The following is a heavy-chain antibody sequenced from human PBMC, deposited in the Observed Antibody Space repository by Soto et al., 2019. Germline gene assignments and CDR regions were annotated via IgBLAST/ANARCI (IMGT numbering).Heavy chain of an antibody. CDR3: TKDRVPDGIYSFDY. CDR2: IDLSGTKT. Sequence: GGSLRLSCAASVFSFNDYSMNWARQAPGKGLEWVSFIDLSGTKTYYRDSVKGRFTIFKDKSINTVYLQMNSLTVEDAAVYYCTKDRVPDGIYSFDYWGQGALVTVSS. CDR1: VFSFNDYS. D-gene: IGHD2-15*01. J-gene: IGHJ4*02. V-gene: IGHV3-23*03.